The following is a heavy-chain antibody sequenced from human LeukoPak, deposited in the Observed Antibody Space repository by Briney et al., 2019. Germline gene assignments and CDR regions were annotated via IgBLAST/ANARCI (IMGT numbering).Heavy chain of an antibody. D-gene: IGHD3-22*01. Sequence: GGSLRLSCAASGFTFSSYAMSWVRQAPGKGLEWVSAISGNGGSTYYADSVKGRFTISRDNSKNTLYLQMNSLRAEDTAVYYCAKDTRRGLYYDSSGSLDYWGQGTLVTVSS. CDR2: ISGNGGST. CDR1: GFTFSSYA. J-gene: IGHJ4*02. CDR3: AKDTRRGLYYDSSGSLDY. V-gene: IGHV3-23*01.